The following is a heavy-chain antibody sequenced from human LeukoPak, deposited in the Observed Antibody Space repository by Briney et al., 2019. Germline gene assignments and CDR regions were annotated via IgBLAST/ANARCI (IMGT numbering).Heavy chain of an antibody. Sequence: ASVKVSCKASGYTFTGYYMHWVRQAPGQGLEWMGWINPNSGGTNYAQKFQGRVTMTRDTSISTAYMELSRLRSDDTAVYYCAREPTVVAARNFDYWGQGTLVTVSS. CDR2: INPNSGGT. D-gene: IGHD2-15*01. CDR3: AREPTVVAARNFDY. CDR1: GYTFTGYY. J-gene: IGHJ4*02. V-gene: IGHV1-2*02.